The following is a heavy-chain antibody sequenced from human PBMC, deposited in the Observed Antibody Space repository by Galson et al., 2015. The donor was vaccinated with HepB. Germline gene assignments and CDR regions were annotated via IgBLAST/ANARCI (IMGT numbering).Heavy chain of an antibody. D-gene: IGHD1-26*01. J-gene: IGHJ4*02. V-gene: IGHV3-30*04. CDR3: ARERATWEEGFGY. Sequence: SLRLSCAASGFTFSSYAMHWVRQAPGKGLEWVAVISYDGSNKYYADSVKGRFTISRDNSKNTLYLQMNSLRAEDTAVYYCARERATWEEGFGYWGQGTLVTVSS. CDR1: GFTFSSYA. CDR2: ISYDGSNK.